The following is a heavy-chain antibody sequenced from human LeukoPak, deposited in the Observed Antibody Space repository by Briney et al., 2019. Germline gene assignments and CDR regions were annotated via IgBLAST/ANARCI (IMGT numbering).Heavy chain of an antibody. Sequence: GGSLRLSCAASGFTVSSNYMSWVRQAPGKGMEWVSVIYSGGSTYYADSVKGRFTISRDNSKNTLYLQMNSLRAEDPAVYYCARDPPFYGDYGGGFDYWGQGTLVTVSS. CDR2: IYSGGST. CDR1: GFTVSSNY. V-gene: IGHV3-66*01. D-gene: IGHD4-17*01. J-gene: IGHJ4*02. CDR3: ARDPPFYGDYGGGFDY.